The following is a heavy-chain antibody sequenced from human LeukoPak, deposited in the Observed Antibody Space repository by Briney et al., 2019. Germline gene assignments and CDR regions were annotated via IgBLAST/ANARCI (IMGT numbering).Heavy chain of an antibody. Sequence: ASVKVSCKASGYTFTSYYMHWARQAPGQGLEWMGIINPSGDSTNYAQKFQGRVTMTRDTSTSTAYMELSSLRSEDTAVYYCARDTPLPFYSMDVWGKGTTVTVYS. CDR2: INPSGDST. D-gene: IGHD3-16*01. CDR3: ARDTPLPFYSMDV. CDR1: GYTFTSYY. J-gene: IGHJ6*04. V-gene: IGHV1-46*01.